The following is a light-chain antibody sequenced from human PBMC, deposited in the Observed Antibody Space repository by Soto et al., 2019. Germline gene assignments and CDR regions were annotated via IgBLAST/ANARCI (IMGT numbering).Light chain of an antibody. V-gene: IGKV3-20*01. CDR2: GAS. CDR3: QQYGSSIAGWT. CDR1: QSVSSSY. Sequence: EIVLTQSPGTLSLSPGERATLSCRASQSVSSSYLAWYQQKPGQAPRLLIYGASSRATGIPDRFSGSGSGTDFTLTISRLEPEDFAVYYCQQYGSSIAGWTFGQGTKVDIK. J-gene: IGKJ1*01.